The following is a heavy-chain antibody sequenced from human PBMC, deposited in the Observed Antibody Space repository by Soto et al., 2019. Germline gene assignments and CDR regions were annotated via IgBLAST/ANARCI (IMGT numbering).Heavy chain of an antibody. CDR1: GASISSSSFY. CDR2: VYYSGST. V-gene: IGHV4-39*02. Sequence: SETLSLTCTVSGASISSSSFYWAWIPQPPGKGLEWIGCVYYSGSTFYNPSLKSRVTITMDTSKNQFSLKLTSVTAADTGVFYCARELDYAAYPKGGGDYYYGMDVWGRGTTVTVSS. J-gene: IGHJ6*02. CDR3: ARELDYAAYPKGGGDYYYGMDV. D-gene: IGHD4-17*01.